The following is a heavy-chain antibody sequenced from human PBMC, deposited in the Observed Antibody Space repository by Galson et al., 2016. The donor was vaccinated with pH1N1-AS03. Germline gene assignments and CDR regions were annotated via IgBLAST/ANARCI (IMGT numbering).Heavy chain of an antibody. CDR2: ISTSSSFI. Sequence: LRLSCAASGFPFSGYSMNWVRQAPGKGLEWVSFISTSSSFIYYADSVKGRFTISRDNAQNLLYLQMNSLRDEDTAVYYCARDGPPQGISVAGSFDFWGQGTLVTVSS. J-gene: IGHJ4*02. V-gene: IGHV3-21*01. D-gene: IGHD6-19*01. CDR1: GFPFSGYS. CDR3: ARDGPPQGISVAGSFDF.